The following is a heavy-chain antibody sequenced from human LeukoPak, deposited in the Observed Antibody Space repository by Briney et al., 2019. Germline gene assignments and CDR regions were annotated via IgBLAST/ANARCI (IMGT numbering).Heavy chain of an antibody. J-gene: IGHJ4*02. D-gene: IGHD1-26*01. Sequence: GGSLRLSCLTSGFTFSTNAMSWVRQAPGKGLEWISGISGSGASTYYADSVTGRFTISRDNSRNTLYLQMNSLRGDDTAVYYCAKDVGRWESLHFFDYWGQGTLVTVSS. CDR3: AKDVGRWESLHFFDY. CDR1: GFTFSTNA. CDR2: ISGSGAST. V-gene: IGHV3-23*01.